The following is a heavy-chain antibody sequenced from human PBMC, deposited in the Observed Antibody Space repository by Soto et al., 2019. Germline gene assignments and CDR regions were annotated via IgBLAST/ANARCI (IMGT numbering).Heavy chain of an antibody. D-gene: IGHD1-1*01. V-gene: IGHV1-3*01. Sequence: QVQLVQSGAEVKKPGASVKVSCKASGYTFTSYAMHWVRQAPGQRLEWMGWINAGNGNTKYSQKFQGRVTITRDTSXXTAYMDVSSLRSEDTAVYYCARDPTTHYCYYGMDVWGQGTTVTVSS. J-gene: IGHJ6*02. CDR3: ARDPTTHYCYYGMDV. CDR2: INAGNGNT. CDR1: GYTFTSYA.